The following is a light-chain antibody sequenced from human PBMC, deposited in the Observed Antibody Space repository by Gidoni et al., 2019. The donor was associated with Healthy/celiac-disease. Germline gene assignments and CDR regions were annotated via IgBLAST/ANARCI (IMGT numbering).Light chain of an antibody. V-gene: IGLV1-36*01. Sequence: QSVLTQPPSVSEAPRQRVTIPCSGSSSNIGNNAVTWYQQLPGKAPKLLIYYDDLLPSGVSDRFSGSKSGTSASLAISGLQSEDEADYYCAAWDDSLNGPVFGGGTKLPVL. CDR2: YDD. CDR1: SSNIGNNA. J-gene: IGLJ2*01. CDR3: AAWDDSLNGPV.